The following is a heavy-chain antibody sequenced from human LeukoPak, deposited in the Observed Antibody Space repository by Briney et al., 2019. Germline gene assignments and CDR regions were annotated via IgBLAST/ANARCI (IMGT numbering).Heavy chain of an antibody. CDR2: ISSSSSYI. V-gene: IGHV3-21*01. Sequence: GGSLRLSCAASGFTFSSYRMNWVRRAPGKGLEWVSSISSSSSYIYYADSVKGRFTISRDNAKNSLYLQMNSLRAEDTAVYYCAREGSGVAGHFDYWGQGALVTVSS. D-gene: IGHD6-19*01. J-gene: IGHJ4*02. CDR3: AREGSGVAGHFDY. CDR1: GFTFSSYR.